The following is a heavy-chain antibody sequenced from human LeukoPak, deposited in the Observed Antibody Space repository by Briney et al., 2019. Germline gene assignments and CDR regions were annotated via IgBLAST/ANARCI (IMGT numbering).Heavy chain of an antibody. CDR3: ASYYDFWSGYQLRYFDY. Sequence: VGSLRLSCAASGFTFSSYNMNWVRQAPGKGLEWVSSIRDSSTYIYYADSVKGRFTISRDNAKNSLYLQMNSLRAEDTAVYYCASYYDFWSGYQLRYFDYWGQGTLVTVSS. V-gene: IGHV3-21*01. J-gene: IGHJ4*02. CDR2: IRDSSTYI. D-gene: IGHD3-3*01. CDR1: GFTFSSYN.